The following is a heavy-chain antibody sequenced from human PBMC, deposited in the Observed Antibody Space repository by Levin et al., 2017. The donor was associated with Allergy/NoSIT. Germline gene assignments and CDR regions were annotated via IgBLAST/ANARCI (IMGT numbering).Heavy chain of an antibody. CDR2: IYYSGST. V-gene: IGHV4-39*01. CDR1: GGSISSSSYY. CDR3: ASYDSSGYTVEGAFDI. J-gene: IGHJ3*02. Sequence: SETLSLTCTVSGGSISSSSYYWGWIRQPPGKGLEWIGSIYYSGSTYYNPSLKSRVTISVDTSKNQFSLKLSSVTAADTAVYYCASYDSSGYTVEGAFDIWGQGTMVTVSS. D-gene: IGHD3-22*01.